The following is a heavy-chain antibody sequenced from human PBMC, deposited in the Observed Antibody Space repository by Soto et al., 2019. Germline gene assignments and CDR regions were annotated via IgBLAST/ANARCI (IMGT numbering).Heavy chain of an antibody. CDR1: GYTFTSYY. J-gene: IGHJ5*02. D-gene: IGHD3-16*01. CDR3: ATTYVWVAPLGFDP. V-gene: IGHV1-8*02. CDR2: MNPNSGNT. Sequence: ASVKVSCKASGYTFTSYYMHWVRQAPGQGLEWMGWMNPNSGNTGYAQKFQGRVTMTGNTSISTAYMELSSLRSEDTAVYYCATTYVWVAPLGFDPWGQGTLVTVSS.